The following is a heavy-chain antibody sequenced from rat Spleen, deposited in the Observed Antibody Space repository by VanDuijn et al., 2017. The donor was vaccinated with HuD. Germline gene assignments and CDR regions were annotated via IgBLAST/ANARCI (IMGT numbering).Heavy chain of an antibody. D-gene: IGHD1-2*01. CDR1: GFTFSKFD. J-gene: IGHJ3*01. CDR2: ISPSGGNT. Sequence: EVQLVESGGGLVQPGRSLKLSCAVSGFTFSKFDMAWVRQAPTKGLEWVASISPSGGNTYYRDSMKGRVTVSRDNVKNTLYLQMDSLRSEDTATYYCTTVDYSSYMNWFAYWGQGTLVTVSS. CDR3: TTVDYSSYMNWFAY. V-gene: IGHV5S13*01.